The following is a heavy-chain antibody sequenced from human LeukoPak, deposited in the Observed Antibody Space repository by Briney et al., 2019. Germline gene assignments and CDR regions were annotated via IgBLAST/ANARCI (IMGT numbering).Heavy chain of an antibody. J-gene: IGHJ6*02. V-gene: IGHV4-34*01. CDR2: INHSGST. CDR3: ARGLYYDFWSGYYNGYYGMDV. Sequence: SATLPLTCAVYGGSFRGYYWSWIRQPPGKGLEWIGEINHSGSTNYNPSLKSRVTISVDTSKNQFSLKLSSVTAADTAVYYCARGLYYDFWSGYYNGYYGMDVWGQGTTVTVSS. CDR1: GGSFRGYY. D-gene: IGHD3-3*01.